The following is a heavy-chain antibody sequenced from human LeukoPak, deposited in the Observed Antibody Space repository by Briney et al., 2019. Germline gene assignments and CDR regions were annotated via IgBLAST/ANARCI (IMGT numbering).Heavy chain of an antibody. CDR2: IYPGDSDI. CDR1: GYSFTTNS. Sequence: GESLKISCKGSGYSFTTNSIGWVRQMPGKGLEWMGIIYPGDSDIRYSPSFQGQVTISADKSISTAYLQWSSLKASDTAMYYCARRREYSYDSSGYNNWFDPWGQGTLVTVSS. V-gene: IGHV5-51*01. CDR3: ARRREYSYDSSGYNNWFDP. D-gene: IGHD3-22*01. J-gene: IGHJ5*02.